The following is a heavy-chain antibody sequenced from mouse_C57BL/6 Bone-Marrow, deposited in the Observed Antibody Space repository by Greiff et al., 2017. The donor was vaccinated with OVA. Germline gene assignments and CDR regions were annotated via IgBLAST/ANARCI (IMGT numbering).Heavy chain of an antibody. CDR1: GFTFSSYG. D-gene: IGHD2-2*01. J-gene: IGHJ1*03. CDR2: ISSGGSYT. Sequence: EVKLVESGGDLVKPGGSLKLSCAASGFTFSSYGMSWVRQTPDKRLEWVATISSGGSYTYYPDSVKGRFTISSDNAKNTLYLQMSSLKSEDTAMYYCARRGGYDRYFDVWGTGTTVTVSS. CDR3: ARRGGYDRYFDV. V-gene: IGHV5-6*02.